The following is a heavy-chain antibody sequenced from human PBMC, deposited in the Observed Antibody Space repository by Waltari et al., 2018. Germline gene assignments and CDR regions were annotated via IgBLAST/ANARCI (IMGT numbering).Heavy chain of an antibody. V-gene: IGHV1-69-2*01. CDR1: GFTFTDYY. CDR3: AKGKIGQQLVRDFDY. J-gene: IGHJ4*02. D-gene: IGHD6-13*01. CDR2: VDPEDGET. Sequence: DVQLVQSGAEVKKPGATVKISCKISGFTFTDYYIHWVQQAPGKGLKWVGLVDPEDGETVYAGNFQGRFTISRDNSKNTLYLQMNSLRAEDTAVYYCAKGKIGQQLVRDFDYWGQGTLVTVSS.